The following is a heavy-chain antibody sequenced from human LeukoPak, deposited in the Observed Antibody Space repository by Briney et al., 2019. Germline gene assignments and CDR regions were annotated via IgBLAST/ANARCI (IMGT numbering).Heavy chain of an antibody. J-gene: IGHJ5*02. CDR3: ARGASDFWGGYWFDL. V-gene: IGHV1-8*01. D-gene: IGHD3-3*01. CDR1: GYTLTNYD. CDR2: VNPMSGKT. Sequence: ASLKVSCKASGYTLTNYDINWVRQAPGQGLEWMGWVNPMSGKTAYALKFQGRVTMTRNTSINTAYMELSSLRSEDTAVYYCARGASDFWGGYWFDLWGQGTLVTVSS.